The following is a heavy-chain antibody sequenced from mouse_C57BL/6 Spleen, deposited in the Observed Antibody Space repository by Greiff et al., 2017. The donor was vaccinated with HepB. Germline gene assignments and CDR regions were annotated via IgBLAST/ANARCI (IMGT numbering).Heavy chain of an antibody. CDR2: IYPGDGDT. Sequence: VQLQQSGPELVKPGASVKISCKASGYAFSSSWMNWVKQRPGKGLEWIGRIYPGDGDTNYNGKFKGKATLTADKSSSTAYMQLSSLTSEDSAVYFCEREGEITTVVAPYAMDYWGQGTSVTVSS. CDR3: EREGEITTVVAPYAMDY. V-gene: IGHV1-82*01. CDR1: GYAFSSSW. J-gene: IGHJ4*01. D-gene: IGHD1-1*01.